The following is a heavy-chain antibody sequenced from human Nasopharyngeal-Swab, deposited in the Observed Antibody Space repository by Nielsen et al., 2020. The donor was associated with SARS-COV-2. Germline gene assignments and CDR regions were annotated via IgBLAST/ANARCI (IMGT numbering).Heavy chain of an antibody. CDR3: ARDSIALFDY. CDR2: IKQDGSEK. V-gene: IGHV3-7*01. Sequence: GGPPSLACAAAGLAYSSYWMSWVRQAPGKGLEWVANIKQDGSEKYYVDSVKGRFTISRDNAKNSLYLQMNSLRAEDTAVYYCARDSIALFDYWGQGTLVTVSS. J-gene: IGHJ4*02. CDR1: GLAYSSYW. D-gene: IGHD3-3*02.